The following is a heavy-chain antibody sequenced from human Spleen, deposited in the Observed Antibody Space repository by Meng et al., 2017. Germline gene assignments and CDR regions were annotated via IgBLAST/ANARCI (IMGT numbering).Heavy chain of an antibody. CDR1: GGSNSSENW. CDR3: ARGPTTMAHDFDY. J-gene: IGHJ4*02. CDR2: IYRSGRT. V-gene: IGHV4-4*02. D-gene: IGHD4-11*01. Sequence: QESGPGKGKPSGPLSLTCAVSGGSNSSENWGSWVPQSPGKGLEWSGEIYRSGRTRYNRSLKSRITISVDKPKNQFSLTLSSVTAADTAVYYCARGPTTMAHDFDYWGQGTLVTVSS.